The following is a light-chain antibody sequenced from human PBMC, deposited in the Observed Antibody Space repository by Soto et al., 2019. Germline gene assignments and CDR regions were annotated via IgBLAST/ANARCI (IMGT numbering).Light chain of an antibody. CDR2: DDS. J-gene: IGLJ1*01. V-gene: IGLV3-21*02. CDR1: NIGTKR. CDR3: QVWDSSSDV. Sequence: SYELAQPPSVSVAPGQTARISCGGDNIGTKRVHWYQQRPGQAPVLVVYDDSDRPSGIPERFSGSNSGSTATLTIGRVEAGDEADYYCQVWDSSSDVFGTGTKVTVL.